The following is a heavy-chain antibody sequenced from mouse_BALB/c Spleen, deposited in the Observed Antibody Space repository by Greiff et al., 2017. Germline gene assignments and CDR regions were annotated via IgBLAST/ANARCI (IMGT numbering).Heavy chain of an antibody. Sequence: EVQLQQSGPSLVKPSQTMSLTCSVTGDSITSGYWNWIRKFPGNKLEYMGYISYSGSTYYNPSLKSRISITRDTSKNQYYLQLNSVTTEDTATYYCARFYYGNYDWFAYWGQGTLVTVSA. CDR3: ARFYYGNYDWFAY. J-gene: IGHJ3*01. CDR2: ISYSGST. CDR1: GDSITSGY. D-gene: IGHD2-1*01. V-gene: IGHV3-8*02.